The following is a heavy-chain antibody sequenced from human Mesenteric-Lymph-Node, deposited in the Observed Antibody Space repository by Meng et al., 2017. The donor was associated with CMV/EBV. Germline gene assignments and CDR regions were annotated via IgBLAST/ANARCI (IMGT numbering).Heavy chain of an antibody. Sequence: ASVKVSCKASGYTFTGYYLHWVRQAPGQGLEWMGWISGYNGDTRNAQKFQGRVTMTTDASTNTAYMELRSLRSDDTAMYYCARGGKRITATAVVFHVFDIWGLGTMVTVSS. CDR3: ARGGKRITATAVVFHVFDI. D-gene: IGHD6-19*01. CDR1: GYTFTGYY. CDR2: ISGYNGDT. J-gene: IGHJ3*02. V-gene: IGHV1-18*04.